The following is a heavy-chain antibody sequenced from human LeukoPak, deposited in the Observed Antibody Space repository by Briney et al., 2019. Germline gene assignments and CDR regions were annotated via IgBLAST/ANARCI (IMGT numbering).Heavy chain of an antibody. CDR1: GFTFSSYS. CDR3: ARLNVDTAMADAFDI. D-gene: IGHD5-18*01. CDR2: ISSSSSTI. J-gene: IGHJ3*02. V-gene: IGHV3-48*04. Sequence: GGSLRLSCAASGFTFSSYSMNWVRQAPGKGLEWASYISSSSSTIYYADSVKGRFTISRDNAKNSLYLQMNSLRAEDTAVYYCARLNVDTAMADAFDIWGQGTMVTVSS.